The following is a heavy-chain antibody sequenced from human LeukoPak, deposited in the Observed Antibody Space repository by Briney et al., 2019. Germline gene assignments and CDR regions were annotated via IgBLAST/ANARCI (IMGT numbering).Heavy chain of an antibody. CDR1: GFTFSTYA. J-gene: IGHJ4*02. V-gene: IGHV3-21*01. D-gene: IGHD3-16*01. CDR2: FGTKSTSI. Sequence: GGSLRLSRAASGFTFSTYAMNWVRQAPGKGLEWVSSFGTKSTSIYYAHSVPGRFIISRDNAKNSLYLQMNSLRAEDTAVYYCARENDQGFDYWGQGTLVTVSS. CDR3: ARENDQGFDY.